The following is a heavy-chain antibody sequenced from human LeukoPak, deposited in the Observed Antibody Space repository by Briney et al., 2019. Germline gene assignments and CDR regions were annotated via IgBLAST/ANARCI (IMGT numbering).Heavy chain of an antibody. CDR1: GFTFSSYE. V-gene: IGHV3-48*03. J-gene: IGHJ4*02. CDR2: ISSSGSTI. Sequence: GGSLRLSCAASGFTFSSYEMNWVRQAPGKGLEWVSYISSSGSTIYYADSVKGRFTISRDNAKNSLYLQMNSLRAEDTAVYYCASRIAAADAYYFDYWGQGTLVTVSS. D-gene: IGHD6-13*01. CDR3: ASRIAAADAYYFDY.